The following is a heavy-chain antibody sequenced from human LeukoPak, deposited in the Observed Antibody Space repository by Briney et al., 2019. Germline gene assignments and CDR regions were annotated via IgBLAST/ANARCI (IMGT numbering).Heavy chain of an antibody. CDR3: ARAGVVLDSSSWPGY. J-gene: IGHJ4*02. V-gene: IGHV3-30*02. D-gene: IGHD6-13*01. CDR2: IRYDGSNK. CDR1: GFTFSSYG. Sequence: PGGSLRLSCAASGFTFSSYGMHWVRQAPGKGLEWVAFIRYDGSNKYYAVSVKGRFTISRDNSKNTLYLQMNSLRAEDTAVYYCARAGVVLDSSSWPGYWGQGTLVTVSS.